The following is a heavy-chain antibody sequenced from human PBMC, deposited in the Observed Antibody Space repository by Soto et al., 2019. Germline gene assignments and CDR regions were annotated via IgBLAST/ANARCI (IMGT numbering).Heavy chain of an antibody. J-gene: IGHJ4*02. CDR2: VSKSDYT. D-gene: IGHD2-2*01. V-gene: IGHV3-21*01. CDR1: GFTFNNYG. CDR3: AREDSIIIPAASDF. Sequence: GGSLRLSCVVSGFTFNNYGINWVRQAPGKGLEWVSTVSKSDYTYYSDSVKGRFTISRDNAKNSASLQMNTLRAEDTAVYYCAREDSIIIPAASDFWGQGTLVTVSS.